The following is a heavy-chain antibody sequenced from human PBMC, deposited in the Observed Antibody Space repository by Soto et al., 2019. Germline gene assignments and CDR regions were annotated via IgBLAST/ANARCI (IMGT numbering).Heavy chain of an antibody. CDR3: ERQESIEVLNYYDYGMDV. D-gene: IGHD6-6*01. J-gene: IGHJ6*04. Sequence: PGECRKISCKGSGYIFTSYWISCVRQMPGKGLEWMGRIDPSDSYTNYSPSFQGHVTISADKSISTAYLQWSSLKASETAMYYCERQESIEVLNYYDYGMDVWVYGSRVAVSS. CDR2: IDPSDSYT. V-gene: IGHV5-10-1*01. CDR1: GYIFTSYW.